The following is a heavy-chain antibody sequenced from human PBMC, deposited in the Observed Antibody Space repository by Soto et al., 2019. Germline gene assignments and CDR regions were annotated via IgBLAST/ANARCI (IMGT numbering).Heavy chain of an antibody. CDR1: GFTFSSYA. Sequence: AGGSLRLSCAASGFTFSSYAVSWVRQAPGKGLEWVSAISGSGGSTYYADSVKGRFTISRDNSKNTLYLQMNSLRAEDTAVYYCAKRITSLAAAGLFDYWGQGTLVTVSS. J-gene: IGHJ4*02. CDR2: ISGSGGST. V-gene: IGHV3-23*01. D-gene: IGHD6-13*01. CDR3: AKRITSLAAAGLFDY.